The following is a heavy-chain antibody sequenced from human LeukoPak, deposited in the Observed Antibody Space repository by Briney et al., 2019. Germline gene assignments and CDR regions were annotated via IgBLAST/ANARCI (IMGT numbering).Heavy chain of an antibody. CDR3: AKDIEGDVVVPAAIRGATTGFDY. D-gene: IGHD2-2*02. V-gene: IGHV3-9*01. Sequence: GGSLRLSCAASGFTFDDYAMHWVRQAPGKGLECVSGISWNSASIGYADSVKGRFTISRDNAKNSLYLQMNSLRAEDTALYYCAKDIEGDVVVPAAIRGATTGFDYWGQGTLVTVSS. CDR1: GFTFDDYA. CDR2: ISWNSASI. J-gene: IGHJ4*02.